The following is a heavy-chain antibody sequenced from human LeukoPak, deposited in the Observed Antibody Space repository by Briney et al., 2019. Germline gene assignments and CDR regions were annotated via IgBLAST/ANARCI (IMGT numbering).Heavy chain of an antibody. V-gene: IGHV4-4*03. D-gene: IGHD6-13*01. CDR2: IYHSGST. Sequence: PETLSLTCAVSGGSISSDNWWSWVRQPPGKGLEWIGEIYHSGSTNYNPSLESRVTISVDKSKNHFSLKLSSVTAADMAVYYCARAGLKAAGPFLYWGQGTLVTVSS. J-gene: IGHJ4*02. CDR1: GGSISSDNW. CDR3: ARAGLKAAGPFLY.